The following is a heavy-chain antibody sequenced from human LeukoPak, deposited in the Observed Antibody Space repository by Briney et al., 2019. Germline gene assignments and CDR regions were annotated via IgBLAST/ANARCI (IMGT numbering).Heavy chain of an antibody. D-gene: IGHD3-3*01. Sequence: PGGSLRLSCAASGFTFSDYYMSWIRQAPGKGLEWVSYISSSGSTIYYADSVKGRFTISRDNSKNTLYLQMNSLRAEDTAVYYCARNIYDFWSGSLFDPWGQGTLVTVYS. J-gene: IGHJ5*02. V-gene: IGHV3-11*04. CDR1: GFTFSDYY. CDR3: ARNIYDFWSGSLFDP. CDR2: ISSSGSTI.